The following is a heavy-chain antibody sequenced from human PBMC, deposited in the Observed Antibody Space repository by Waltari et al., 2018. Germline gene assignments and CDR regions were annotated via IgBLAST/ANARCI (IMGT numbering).Heavy chain of an antibody. V-gene: IGHV1-69*06. D-gene: IGHD3-3*01. J-gene: IGHJ2*01. CDR2: IIPIFGTA. CDR3: ARDTTIFGVVTPYWYFDL. Sequence: RQAPGQGLEWMGRIIPIFGTANYAQKFQGRVTITADKSTSTAYMELSSLRSEDTAVYYCARDTTIFGVVTPYWYFDLWGRGTLVTVSS.